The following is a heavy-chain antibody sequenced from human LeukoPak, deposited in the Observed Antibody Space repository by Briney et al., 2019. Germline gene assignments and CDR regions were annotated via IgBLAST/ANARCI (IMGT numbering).Heavy chain of an antibody. CDR1: GYTFTAYG. Sequence: GGSLRLSCAASGYTFTAYGMHRVRQAPGKGLEWVAVIWYDDSRKFYGDSVKGRFTVSRDISKNTLYLEMNSLRAEDTAVYYCSRDGGAGLDYWGQGTLVTVSS. D-gene: IGHD2-15*01. CDR2: IWYDDSRK. CDR3: SRDGGAGLDY. J-gene: IGHJ4*02. V-gene: IGHV3-33*01.